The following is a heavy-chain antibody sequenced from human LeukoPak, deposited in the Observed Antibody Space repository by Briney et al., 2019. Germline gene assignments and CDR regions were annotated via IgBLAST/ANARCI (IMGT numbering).Heavy chain of an antibody. J-gene: IGHJ4*02. CDR3: ARRLTYYYGSGSYYLDY. D-gene: IGHD3-10*01. Sequence: GGSLRLSCAASGSTFSSHTMNWVRQAPGKGLEWVSYISSSSSTIYYADSVKGRFTISRDNAKNSLYLQMNSLRAEDTAVYYCARRLTYYYGSGSYYLDYWGQGTLVTVSS. CDR2: ISSSSSTI. V-gene: IGHV3-48*04. CDR1: GSTFSSHT.